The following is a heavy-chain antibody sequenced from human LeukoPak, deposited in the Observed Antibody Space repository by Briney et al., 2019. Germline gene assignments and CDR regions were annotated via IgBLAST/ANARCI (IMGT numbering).Heavy chain of an antibody. D-gene: IGHD1-26*01. CDR1: GFTVSSNY. Sequence: GGSLRLSCAASGFTVSSNYMSWVRQAPGKGLEWVSYISSTGSDIYYADSVKGRFTISRDNAENSLYLQMNSLRAEDTAVYYCARDLPTGTYRAYFDNWGQGTLVTVSS. CDR3: ARDLPTGTYRAYFDN. V-gene: IGHV3-11*04. CDR2: ISSTGSDI. J-gene: IGHJ4*02.